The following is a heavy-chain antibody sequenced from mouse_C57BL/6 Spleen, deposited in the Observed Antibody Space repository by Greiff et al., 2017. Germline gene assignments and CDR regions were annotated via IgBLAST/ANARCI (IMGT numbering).Heavy chain of an antibody. Sequence: EVHLVESGGDLVKPGGSVKLSCAASGFTFSSYGMSWVRQTPDQRLEWVANISRGGSYTYYPASVKGPFTLSRDNAKNTLYLQMSSLKCEDTAMYYCARFGTDYYFDYWGQGTTLTVSS. V-gene: IGHV5-6*01. CDR3: ARFGTDYYFDY. J-gene: IGHJ2*01. D-gene: IGHD1-1*02. CDR1: GFTFSSYG. CDR2: ISRGGSYT.